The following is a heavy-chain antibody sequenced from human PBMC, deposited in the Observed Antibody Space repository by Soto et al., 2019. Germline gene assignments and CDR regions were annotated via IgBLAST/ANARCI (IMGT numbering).Heavy chain of an antibody. V-gene: IGHV1-69*04. D-gene: IGHD5-18*01. J-gene: IGHJ5*02. CDR3: ARVGHFGYSYSNWFDP. CDR1: GGTFSSYP. Sequence: ASVKVSCKASGGTFSSYPISWVRQAPGQGLEWMGRIIPILGIANYAQKFQGRVTITADKSTSTAYMELSSLRSEDTAVYYCARVGHFGYSYSNWFDPWGQGTLVTVSS. CDR2: IIPILGIA.